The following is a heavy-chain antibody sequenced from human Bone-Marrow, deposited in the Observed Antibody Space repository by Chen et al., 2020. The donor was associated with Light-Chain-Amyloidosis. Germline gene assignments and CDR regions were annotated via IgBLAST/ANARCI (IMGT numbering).Heavy chain of an antibody. CDR2: FYHTGIT. Sequence: QLQESGPGLVEPSKTLSLTCTVSGVSTITSREYYWGWMRQTPGKGLEWIGSFYHTGITYYNPSLRSRVTISLDTSKKQISLNLTSVTAADTAVYYCARDRGADFGDYGGGWFGPWGQGALVSVSS. J-gene: IGHJ5*02. CDR3: ARDRGADFGDYGGGWFGP. V-gene: IGHV4-39*07. CDR1: GVSTITSREYY. D-gene: IGHD4-17*01.